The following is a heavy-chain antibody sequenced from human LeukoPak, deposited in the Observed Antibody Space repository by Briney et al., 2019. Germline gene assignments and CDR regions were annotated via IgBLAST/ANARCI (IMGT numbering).Heavy chain of an antibody. D-gene: IGHD3-22*01. J-gene: IGHJ4*02. CDR3: ARSYYYDSSGYYWVPFDY. CDR1: GGTFSSYA. V-gene: IGHV1-69*05. CDR2: IIPIFGTA. Sequence: SVKLSCKASGGTFSSYAISWVPQAPGQGLEWMGRIIPIFGTANYAQKFQGRVTITTDESTSTAYMELSSLRSEDTAVYYCARSYYYDSSGYYWVPFDYWGEGTLVTGSS.